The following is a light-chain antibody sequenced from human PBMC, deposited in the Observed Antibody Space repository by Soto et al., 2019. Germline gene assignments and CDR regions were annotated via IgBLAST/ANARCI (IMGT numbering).Light chain of an antibody. J-gene: IGKJ1*01. Sequence: EIVLTLTTATLSLSPGDRATLSSSSSERVSIYLAWYQQKPGQSPRLLIYGASTRATGIPARFSGSGSGTEFTLTISCLQSEDFAVYYCQQYNNWPRTFGQGTKVDIK. V-gene: IGKV3-15*01. CDR3: QQYNNWPRT. CDR1: ERVSIY. CDR2: GAS.